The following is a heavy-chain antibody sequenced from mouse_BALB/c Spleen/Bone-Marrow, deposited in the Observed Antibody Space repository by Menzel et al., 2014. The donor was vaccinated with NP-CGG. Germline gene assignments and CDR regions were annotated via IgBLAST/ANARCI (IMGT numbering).Heavy chain of an antibody. V-gene: IGHV1-37*01. CDR3: GRSYGYDDWFAY. CDR2: INPYNGDT. CDR1: GYSFTGYF. D-gene: IGHD2-2*01. J-gene: IGHJ3*01. Sequence: VHVKQSGPELVKPGASVKISCRASGYSFTGYFMNWVKQSHGKSLEWIGRINPYNGDTFYNQKFKGKATLTVDKSSSTAHMELLSLTSEDSAVYYCGRSYGYDDWFAYWGQGTLVTVSA.